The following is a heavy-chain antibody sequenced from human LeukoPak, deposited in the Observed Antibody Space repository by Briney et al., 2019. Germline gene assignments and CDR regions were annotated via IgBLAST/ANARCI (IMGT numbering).Heavy chain of an antibody. CDR3: ARSARHCNNGVCFTDYYIDL. Sequence: ASVKVSCKASGYTFTDSYIHWVRHAPGQGLEWMGRINPNSGDPNYPQKFRGRVTMTRDTSISTAYMEMSSLTSDGTAVYYCARSARHCNNGVCFTDYYIDLWGKGTTVIVSS. CDR2: INPNSGDP. D-gene: IGHD2-8*01. CDR1: GYTFTDSY. J-gene: IGHJ6*03. V-gene: IGHV1-2*06.